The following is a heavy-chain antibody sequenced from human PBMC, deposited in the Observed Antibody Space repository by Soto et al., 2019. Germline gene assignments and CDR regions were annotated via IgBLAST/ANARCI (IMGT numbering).Heavy chain of an antibody. V-gene: IGHV4-39*01. CDR2: INYSGST. Sequence: SLPLCVRWTVVGGSSVDSGGRRGFISQPPGKGLEWIGSINYSGSTYHNPSLKSRVTMSVDTSTNQFSLKLTSVPAADTAGYYGANHIGSGSPDYYYSYIDFWGNGTTVTVSS. J-gene: IGHJ6*03. CDR3: ANHIGSGSPDYYYSYIDF. D-gene: IGHD3-10*01. CDR1: GGSSVDSGGR.